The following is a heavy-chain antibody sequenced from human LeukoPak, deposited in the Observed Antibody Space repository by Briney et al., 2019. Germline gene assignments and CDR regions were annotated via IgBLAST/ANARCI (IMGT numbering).Heavy chain of an antibody. D-gene: IGHD3-10*01. CDR2: ISAYNGNT. CDR1: GYTFTSYG. CDR3: ARAPYYYGSGDSGWFDP. Sequence: ASVKVSCKASGYTFTSYGISWVRQAPGQGLEWMGWISAYNGNTNYAQKLQGRVTMTTATSTSIAYMELRRLRSDDTAVYYCARAPYYYGSGDSGWFDPWGQGTLVTVSS. J-gene: IGHJ5*02. V-gene: IGHV1-18*01.